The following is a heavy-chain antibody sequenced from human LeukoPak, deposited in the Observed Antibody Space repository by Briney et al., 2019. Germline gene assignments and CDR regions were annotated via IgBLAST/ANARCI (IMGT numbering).Heavy chain of an antibody. CDR3: ARVVGITMVRGVTPPDIFDY. V-gene: IGHV1-2*02. CDR2: INPNSGGT. Sequence: ASVKVSCKASGYTFTGYYMHWVRQAPGQGLEWMGWINPNSGGTNYAQKFQGRVTMTRDTSISTAYMELSRLRSDDTAVYYCARVVGITMVRGVTPPDIFDYWGQGTLVTVSS. D-gene: IGHD3-10*01. J-gene: IGHJ4*02. CDR1: GYTFTGYY.